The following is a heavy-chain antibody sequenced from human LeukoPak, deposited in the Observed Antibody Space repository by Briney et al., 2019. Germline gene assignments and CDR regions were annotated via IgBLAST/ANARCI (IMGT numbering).Heavy chain of an antibody. Sequence: GGSLRLSCAASGFTFSSYAMSWVRQAPGRGLEWVSTIGGSGINTYYADSVKGRFTISRDNSENTLYLQMNNLRAEDTAIYYCAKGSDGYNCVVDYWGQGTLVTVSS. V-gene: IGHV3-23*01. J-gene: IGHJ4*02. CDR1: GFTFSSYA. CDR3: AKGSDGYNCVVDY. CDR2: IGGSGINT. D-gene: IGHD5-24*01.